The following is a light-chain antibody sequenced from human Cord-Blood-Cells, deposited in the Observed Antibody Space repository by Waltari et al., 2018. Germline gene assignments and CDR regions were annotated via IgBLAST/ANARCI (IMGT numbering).Light chain of an antibody. CDR3: QQYNNWPLDP. V-gene: IGKV3D-15*01. Sequence: EIVLTQSPATLSVSPADSATLSCSASQSVNSNSAWYQQQPGPAPRLLIYGASTRATGMPSMFSGSRYGTDVTLTISSPQSEDFAVEYCQQYNNWPLDPSGQGTELAIK. CDR2: GAS. J-gene: IGKJ2*01. CDR1: QSVNSN.